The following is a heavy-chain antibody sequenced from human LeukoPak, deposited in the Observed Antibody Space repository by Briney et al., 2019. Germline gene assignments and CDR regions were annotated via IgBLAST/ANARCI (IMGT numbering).Heavy chain of an antibody. V-gene: IGHV3-23*01. Sequence: PGGSLRLSCAASGFTFSSYAMSWVRQAPGKGLEWVSAISGSGGSTYYADSVKGRFTISRDNSKNTLYLQMNSLRAEDTAVYYCAKDYNHYDSSGYYDYWGQGTLVTVSS. J-gene: IGHJ4*02. D-gene: IGHD3-22*01. CDR3: AKDYNHYDSSGYYDY. CDR1: GFTFSSYA. CDR2: ISGSGGST.